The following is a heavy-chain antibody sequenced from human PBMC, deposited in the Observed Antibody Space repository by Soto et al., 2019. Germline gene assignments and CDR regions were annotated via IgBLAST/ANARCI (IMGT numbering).Heavy chain of an antibody. Sequence: SVKVSCKASGGTFSSYDISWVRQAPGQGLEWMGGIIPIFGTANYEQKFQGRVTITADESTSTAYMELSSLRSEDTAVYYCAREWYNWNSHGMDVWCQGTTVTVSS. CDR1: GGTFSSYD. D-gene: IGHD1-7*01. CDR2: IIPIFGTA. CDR3: AREWYNWNSHGMDV. J-gene: IGHJ6*02. V-gene: IGHV1-69*13.